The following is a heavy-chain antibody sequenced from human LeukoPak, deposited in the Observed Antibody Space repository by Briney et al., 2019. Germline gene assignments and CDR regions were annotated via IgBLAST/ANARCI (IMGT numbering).Heavy chain of an antibody. Sequence: ASVKVSCKASGYTFTSYGISWVRQAPGQGLEWMGWISAYNGNTNYAQKLQGRVTMTTDTSTSTAYMELRSLRSDDTAVYYCARDIQRNARGVFDYWGQGTLVTVSS. CDR3: ARDIQRNARGVFDY. CDR1: GYTFTSYG. D-gene: IGHD3-10*01. CDR2: ISAYNGNT. J-gene: IGHJ4*02. V-gene: IGHV1-18*01.